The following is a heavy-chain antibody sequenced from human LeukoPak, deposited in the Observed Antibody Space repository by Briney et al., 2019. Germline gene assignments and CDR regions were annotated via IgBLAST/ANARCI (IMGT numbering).Heavy chain of an antibody. Sequence: SETLSLTCAVYGGSFSGYYWSWIRQPPGKGLEWIGEINHSGSTNYNPSLKSRVTISVDTSKNQFSLKLSSVTAADTAVYYCARGPMIVVEYYFDYWGQGTLVTVSS. CDR1: GGSFSGYY. CDR3: ARGPMIVVEYYFDY. D-gene: IGHD3-22*01. J-gene: IGHJ4*02. V-gene: IGHV4-34*01. CDR2: INHSGST.